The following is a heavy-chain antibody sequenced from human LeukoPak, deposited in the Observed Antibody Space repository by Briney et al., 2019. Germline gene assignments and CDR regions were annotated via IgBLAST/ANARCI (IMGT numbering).Heavy chain of an antibody. CDR2: IYSGGST. CDR3: ARSSTVPPFYYYYGMDV. Sequence: PGGSLRLSCAASGFTVSSNYMSWVRQAPGKGLEWVSVIYSGGSTYYADSMKGRFTISRDNSKNTLYLQMNSLRAEDTAVYYCARSSTVPPFYYYYGMDVWGQGTTVTVSS. D-gene: IGHD4-11*01. J-gene: IGHJ6*02. CDR1: GFTVSSNY. V-gene: IGHV3-66*01.